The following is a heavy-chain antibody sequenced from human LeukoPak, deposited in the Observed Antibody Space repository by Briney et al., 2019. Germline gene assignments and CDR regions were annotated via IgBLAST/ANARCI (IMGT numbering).Heavy chain of an antibody. V-gene: IGHV4-30-4*07. D-gene: IGHD2-8*01. CDR3: ARDHGVYAFDI. CDR2: IYYTGNT. J-gene: IGHJ3*02. CDR1: GGSISSGGYS. Sequence: PSETLSLTCAVSGGSISSGGYSWSWIRQPPGKGLEWIGYIYYTGNTNYNPSLKSRVTISVDTSKNRFSLKLSSVTAADTAVYYCARDHGVYAFDIWGQGTMVTVSS.